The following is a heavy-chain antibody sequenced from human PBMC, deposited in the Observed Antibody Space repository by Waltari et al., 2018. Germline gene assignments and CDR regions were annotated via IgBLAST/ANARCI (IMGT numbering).Heavy chain of an antibody. V-gene: IGHV3-73*02. CDR3: TTPITIFGRSDY. Sequence: EVQLVESGGGLVQPGGSLKLSCAASGFTFSGSAMHWVRQASGKGLEWVGRIRSKANSYATAYAASVKGRFTISRDDSKNTAYLQMNSLKTEDTAVYYCTTPITIFGRSDYWGQGTLVTVSS. D-gene: IGHD3-3*01. CDR1: GFTFSGSA. J-gene: IGHJ4*02. CDR2: IRSKANSYAT.